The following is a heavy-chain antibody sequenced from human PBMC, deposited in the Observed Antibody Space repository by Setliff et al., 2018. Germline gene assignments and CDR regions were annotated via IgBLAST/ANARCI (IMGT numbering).Heavy chain of an antibody. V-gene: IGHV4-38-2*01. CDR2: LYRTANT. D-gene: IGHD3-10*01. CDR3: ARQSGSGSSPYFDF. J-gene: IGHJ4*02. CDR1: GHSIDSDSY. Sequence: SETLSLPCAVSGHSIDSDSYWGWIRQSPGKGLEWIGSLYRTANTYYNPAVRSRVTISPDTSKNQFSLKLTSVTAADTAVYYCARQSGSGSSPYFDFWGQGTLVTVSS.